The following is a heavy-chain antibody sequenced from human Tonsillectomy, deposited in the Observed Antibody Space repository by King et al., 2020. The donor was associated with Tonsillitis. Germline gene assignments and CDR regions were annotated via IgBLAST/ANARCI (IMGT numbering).Heavy chain of an antibody. CDR3: GVVYAIYFSY. CDR1: GGSISSSSYY. D-gene: IGHD2-8*01. CDR2: IYYSGST. Sequence: QLQESGPGLVKPSETLSLTCTVSGGSISSSSYYWGWISQPPGKGLEWIGSIYYSGSTYYNPSLKSRVTISVDTSKNQFSLKLSSVTAADTAVYYCGVVYAIYFSYSGQGTLVTVSS. V-gene: IGHV4-39*01. J-gene: IGHJ4*02.